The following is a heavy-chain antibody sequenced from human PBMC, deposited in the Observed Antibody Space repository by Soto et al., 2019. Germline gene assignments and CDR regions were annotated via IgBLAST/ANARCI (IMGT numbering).Heavy chain of an antibody. CDR2: IYHSGST. CDR3: ATSNWFDP. J-gene: IGHJ5*02. Sequence: SENLSLTCAVSGGSISSGGYSWSWIRQPPGKGLEWIGYIYHSGSTYYNPSLKSRVTISVDRSKNQFSLKLSSVTAADTAVYYCATSNWFDPWGQGTLVTVSS. D-gene: IGHD2-2*01. CDR1: GGSISSGGYS. V-gene: IGHV4-30-2*01.